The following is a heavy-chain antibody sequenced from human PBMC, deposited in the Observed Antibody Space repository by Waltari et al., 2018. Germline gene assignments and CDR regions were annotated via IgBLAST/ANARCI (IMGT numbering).Heavy chain of an antibody. CDR2: MHHSGTT. J-gene: IGHJ4*02. V-gene: IGHV4-38-2*01. CDR3: ARRVSTGWQYNYFDY. Sequence: QVQLQESGPGLVKPSETLSLTCAVSGYSISSGYYWSWIRQPPGEGLEWIGCMHHSGTTYYNPTLESRVTISVDTSKNQFSLKLSSVTAADTAVYYCARRVSTGWQYNYFDYWGQGTPVTVSS. CDR1: GYSISSGYY. D-gene: IGHD6-25*01.